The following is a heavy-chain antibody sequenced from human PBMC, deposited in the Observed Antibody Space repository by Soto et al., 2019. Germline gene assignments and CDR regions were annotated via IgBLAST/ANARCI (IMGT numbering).Heavy chain of an antibody. CDR2: INPSDSFV. CDR1: GYTFTNYW. CDR3: ARRSRYYYYGLDV. D-gene: IGHD6-6*01. J-gene: IGHJ6*02. V-gene: IGHV5-10-1*01. Sequence: PGESLKISCKGSGYTFTNYWINCVRQMPGKGLEWMGRINPSDSFVNYSPSFQGHVTISADKSISTAFLQWSSLKASDTAMYYCARRSRYYYYGLDVWAQGTTVTVSS.